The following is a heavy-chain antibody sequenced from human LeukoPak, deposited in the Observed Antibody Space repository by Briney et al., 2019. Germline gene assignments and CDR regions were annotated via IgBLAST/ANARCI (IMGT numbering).Heavy chain of an antibody. CDR3: ARRRCGGGSCYSDY. J-gene: IGHJ4*02. CDR1: GFTFSSYS. CDR2: ISSSSSYI. Sequence: GGSLRLSCAASGFTFSSYSMNWVRQAPGKGLEWVSSISSSSSYIYYAGSVKGRFTISRDNAKNSLYLQMNSLRAEDTAVYYCARRRCGGGSCYSDYWGQGTLVTVSS. V-gene: IGHV3-21*01. D-gene: IGHD2-15*01.